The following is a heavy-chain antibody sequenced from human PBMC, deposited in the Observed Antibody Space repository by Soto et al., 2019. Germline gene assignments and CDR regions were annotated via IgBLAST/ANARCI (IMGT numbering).Heavy chain of an antibody. D-gene: IGHD3-22*01. CDR2: IIPIFGTA. CDR3: ARTPKYYYDSSGYYSPPLYFQH. CDR1: GGTFSSYA. V-gene: IGHV1-69*13. Sequence: SVKVSCKASGGTFSSYAISWVRQAPGQGLEWMGGIIPIFGTANYAQKFQGRVTITADESTSTAYMELSSLRFEDTAVYYCARTPKYYYDSSGYYSPPLYFQHWGQGTLVTVSS. J-gene: IGHJ1*01.